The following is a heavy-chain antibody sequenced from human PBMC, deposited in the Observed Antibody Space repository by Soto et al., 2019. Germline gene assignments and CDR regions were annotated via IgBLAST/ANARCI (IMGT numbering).Heavy chain of an antibody. CDR2: IIPYIGTT. Sequence: SVKVSCKATGYTFINSAIAWVRQAPGQGLEWMGWIIPYIGTTNYAQKFQGRVTITADESTSTAYMELSSLRSEDTAVYYCARDPHYYGSGSPNWFDPWGQGTLVTVSS. CDR3: ARDPHYYGSGSPNWFDP. CDR1: GYTFINSA. J-gene: IGHJ5*02. V-gene: IGHV1-69*13. D-gene: IGHD3-10*01.